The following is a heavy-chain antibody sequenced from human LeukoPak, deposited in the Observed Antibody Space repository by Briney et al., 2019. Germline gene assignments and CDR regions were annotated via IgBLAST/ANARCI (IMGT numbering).Heavy chain of an antibody. CDR1: GFTFSSYS. J-gene: IGHJ4*02. D-gene: IGHD3-9*01. CDR2: ISSSSYI. V-gene: IGHV3-21*01. CDR3: ARGSLTGYYGPFDY. Sequence: GGSLRLSCAASGFTFSSYSMNWFRQAPGKGLEWVSSISSSSYIYYADSVKGRFTISRDNAKNSLYLQMNSLRAEDTAVYYCARGSLTGYYGPFDYWGQGTLVTVSS.